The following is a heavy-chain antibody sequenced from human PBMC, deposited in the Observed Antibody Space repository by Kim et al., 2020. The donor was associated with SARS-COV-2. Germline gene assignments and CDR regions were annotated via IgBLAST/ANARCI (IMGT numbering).Heavy chain of an antibody. Sequence: ASVKVSCKISGYSFIGFKIHWVRQAPGQGLEWVGWINPNTGDANSAQKFQGRVTMTSDMSISTTYMELSSLQSDDTAMYYCTTVAVVRSADFAYWGQGTLVTVSS. CDR3: TTVAVVRSADFAY. CDR1: GYSFIGFK. J-gene: IGHJ4*02. V-gene: IGHV1-2*02. D-gene: IGHD2-2*01. CDR2: INPNTGDA.